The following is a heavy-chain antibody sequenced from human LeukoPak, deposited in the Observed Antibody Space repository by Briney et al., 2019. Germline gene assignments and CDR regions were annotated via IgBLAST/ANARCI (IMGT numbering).Heavy chain of an antibody. V-gene: IGHV3-73*01. D-gene: IGHD3-3*01. CDR3: TKQPWDYDFWSGYYKD. CDR1: GFTFSSYS. Sequence: GGSLRLSCAASGFTFSSYSMNWVRQAPGKGLEWVGRIRSKANSYATAYAASVKGRFTISRDDSKNTAYLQMNSLKTEDTAVYYCTKQPWDYDFWSGYYKDWGQGTLVTVSS. J-gene: IGHJ4*02. CDR2: IRSKANSYAT.